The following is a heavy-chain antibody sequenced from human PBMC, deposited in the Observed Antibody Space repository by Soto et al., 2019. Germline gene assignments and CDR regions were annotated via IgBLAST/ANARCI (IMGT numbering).Heavy chain of an antibody. CDR3: ARGGDSTSWYRAFDI. Sequence: QVQLVESGGGVVQPGRSLRLPCAASGFTFSTYVMNWVRQAPGKGLEWVAIMWYDGSSQHYADSVKGRFTISRDNSRNTLYLQMNSMSDEDTAVYYCARGGDSTSWYRAFDIWGQGTMVTVSS. D-gene: IGHD6-13*01. CDR2: MWYDGSSQ. CDR1: GFTFSTYV. J-gene: IGHJ3*02. V-gene: IGHV3-33*01.